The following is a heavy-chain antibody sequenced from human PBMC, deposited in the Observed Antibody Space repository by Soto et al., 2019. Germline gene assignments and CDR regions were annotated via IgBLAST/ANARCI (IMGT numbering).Heavy chain of an antibody. CDR3: ARGAAAGLSWFDP. CDR1: GGSISSGGYY. Sequence: SETLSLTCTVSGGSISSGGYYLSWIRQHPGKGLEWIGYIYYSGSTYYNPSLKSRVTISVDTSKNQFSLKLSSVTAADTAVYYCARGAAAGLSWFDPWGQGTLVTVSS. D-gene: IGHD6-13*01. J-gene: IGHJ5*02. CDR2: IYYSGST. V-gene: IGHV4-31*03.